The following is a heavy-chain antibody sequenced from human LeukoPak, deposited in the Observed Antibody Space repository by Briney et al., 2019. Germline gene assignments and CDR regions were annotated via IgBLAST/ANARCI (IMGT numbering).Heavy chain of an antibody. CDR3: ARSAITMVRGVTFDY. D-gene: IGHD3-10*01. CDR1: GGSISSYY. J-gene: IGHJ4*02. CDR2: IYYSGST. V-gene: IGHV4-59*01. Sequence: PSETLSLTCTVSGGSISSYYWSWIRQPPGKGLEWIWYIYYSGSTNYNPSLKSRVTISVGTSKNQFSLKLSSVTAADTAVYYCARSAITMVRGVTFDYWGQGTLVTVSS.